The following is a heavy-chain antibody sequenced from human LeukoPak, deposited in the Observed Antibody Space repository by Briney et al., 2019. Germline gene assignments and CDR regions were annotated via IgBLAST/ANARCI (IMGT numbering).Heavy chain of an antibody. Sequence: QPGGSLRLSCAASGFTFSSYEMNWVRQAPGKGLEWVSYISSSGSTIYYADSVKGRFTISRDNAKNSLYLQMNSLRAEDTAVYYCARANYDFWSGYYSSPDYWGQGTLVTVSS. V-gene: IGHV3-48*03. CDR1: GFTFSSYE. J-gene: IGHJ4*02. CDR2: ISSSGSTI. CDR3: ARANYDFWSGYYSSPDY. D-gene: IGHD3-3*01.